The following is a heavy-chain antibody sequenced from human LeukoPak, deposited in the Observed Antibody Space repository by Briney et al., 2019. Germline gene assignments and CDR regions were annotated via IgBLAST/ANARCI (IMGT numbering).Heavy chain of an antibody. J-gene: IGHJ4*01. CDR3: AGRGLSTRLTFCY. CDR1: GGSISTYY. D-gene: IGHD3-10*01. Sequence: SETLSLTCSASGGSISTYYPSWIRQPAGKGLEWIAQIHTSGSTNFNPSLKSRVSISMDTPNNQFSLMISSVTAADTAIYYCAGRGLSTRLTFCYWGHGTLVTVSS. V-gene: IGHV4-4*07. CDR2: IHTSGST.